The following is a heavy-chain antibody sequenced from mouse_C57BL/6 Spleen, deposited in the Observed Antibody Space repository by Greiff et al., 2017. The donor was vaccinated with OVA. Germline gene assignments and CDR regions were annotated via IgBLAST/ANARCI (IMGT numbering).Heavy chain of an antibody. Sequence: VQLQQSGAELVRPGTSVKVSCKASGYAFTNYLIEWVKQRPGQGLEWIGVINPGSGGTNYNEKFKGKATLTADKSSSTAYMQLSSLTSEDSAVYFCARSVGTGALDYWGQGTTLTVSS. CDR1: GYAFTNYL. CDR3: ARSVGTGALDY. D-gene: IGHD3-1*01. CDR2: INPGSGGT. V-gene: IGHV1-54*01. J-gene: IGHJ2*01.